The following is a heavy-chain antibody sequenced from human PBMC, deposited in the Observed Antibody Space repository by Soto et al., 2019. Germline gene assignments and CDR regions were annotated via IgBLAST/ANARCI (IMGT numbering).Heavy chain of an antibody. J-gene: IGHJ3*02. CDR1: GFTFSDYY. V-gene: IGHV3-11*01. CDR2: SSSTGAVI. Sequence: GGSLRLSCEASGFTFSDYYMTWVRQAPGKGLEWIAYSSSTGAVIYYADAVQGRFTISRDNPKNSLHLQMDSLRPEDTAVYYCARIGEFYGTGSYGNSDVFDIWGQGTLVTVSS. CDR3: ARIGEFYGTGSYGNSDVFDI. D-gene: IGHD3-10*01.